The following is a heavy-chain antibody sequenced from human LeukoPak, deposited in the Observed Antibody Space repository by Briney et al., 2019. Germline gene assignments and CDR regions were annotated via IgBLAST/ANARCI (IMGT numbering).Heavy chain of an antibody. CDR1: GGSISSHY. J-gene: IGHJ2*01. CDR2: IWTTGST. CDR3: ARVRAYANFVGSFDL. V-gene: IGHV4-4*07. Sequence: SETLSLTCTVSGGSISSHYWSWIRHPAGKRLEWLGRIWTTGSTDYNPSYKSRLTMSMDKSKNQFSLTLTSMTAADTAVYYCARVRAYANFVGSFDLWGRGALVTVSS. D-gene: IGHD1-26*01.